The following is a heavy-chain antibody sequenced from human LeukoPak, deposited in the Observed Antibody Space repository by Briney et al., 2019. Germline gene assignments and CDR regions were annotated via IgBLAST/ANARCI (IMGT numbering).Heavy chain of an antibody. CDR2: IYQSGST. J-gene: IGHJ5*02. V-gene: IGHV4-30-2*01. CDR3: ARGVRVRGGNWFDP. D-gene: IGHD3-10*01. Sequence: PSETLSLTCAVSGVSISSGGYAWRWIRQPPGKGLEWIGYIYQSGSTYYNPSRKSRFTISVDRSKTHFSLKLSSVTAADTAVYYCARGVRVRGGNWFDPWGQGTLVTVSS. CDR1: GVSISSGGYA.